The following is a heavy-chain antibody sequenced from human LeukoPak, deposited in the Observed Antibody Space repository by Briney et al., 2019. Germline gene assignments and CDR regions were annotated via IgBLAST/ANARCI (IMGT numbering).Heavy chain of an antibody. CDR3: AKAGIHWYFDF. V-gene: IGHV3-23*01. CDR1: GSTFSIYA. Sequence: GGSLRLSCAASGSTFSIYAMTWVRQAPGKGLEWVSAISGSGDSTYYADSVKGRFTISRDTSKKMLFLQMTSLRVDDTAVYYCAKAGIHWYFDFWGRGTQVTVSS. J-gene: IGHJ2*01. CDR2: ISGSGDST.